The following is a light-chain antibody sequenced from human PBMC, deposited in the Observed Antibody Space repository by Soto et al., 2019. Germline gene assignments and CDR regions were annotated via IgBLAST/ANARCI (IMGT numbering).Light chain of an antibody. CDR2: KAS. J-gene: IGKJ4*01. CDR1: QSINNW. Sequence: DIQMTQSPSTLSASVGDRVTITCRASQSINNWLAWYQQKPGKAPNLLIYKASTLQSGVPSRFSGSGSGTEFTLTISSLQPDDFATYDCQQYNSFVTFGGGTKVEIK. V-gene: IGKV1-5*03. CDR3: QQYNSFVT.